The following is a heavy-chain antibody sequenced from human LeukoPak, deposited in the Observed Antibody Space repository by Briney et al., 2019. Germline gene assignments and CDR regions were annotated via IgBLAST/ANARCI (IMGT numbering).Heavy chain of an antibody. V-gene: IGHV1-69*05. Sequence: ASVKVSCKASGGTLSSYAISWVRQAPGQGLEWMGGIIPIFGTANYAQKFQGRVTITTDESTSTAYMELSSLRSEDTAVYYCARWEYYSNLFDYWGQGTLVTVSS. CDR1: GGTLSSYA. CDR3: ARWEYYSNLFDY. D-gene: IGHD4-11*01. CDR2: IIPIFGTA. J-gene: IGHJ4*02.